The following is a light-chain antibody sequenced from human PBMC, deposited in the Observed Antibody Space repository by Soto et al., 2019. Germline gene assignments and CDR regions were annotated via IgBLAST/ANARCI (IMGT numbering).Light chain of an antibody. CDR1: QSVSSY. Sequence: EIVWTQSPATLSLSPGERATLSVRASQSVSSYLAWYQQKPGQAPRLLIYDASNRATGIPARFSGSGSGTDFTLTISSLEPEDFAVYYCQQRSNWPPWTFGQGTKV. CDR3: QQRSNWPPWT. J-gene: IGKJ1*01. CDR2: DAS. V-gene: IGKV3-11*01.